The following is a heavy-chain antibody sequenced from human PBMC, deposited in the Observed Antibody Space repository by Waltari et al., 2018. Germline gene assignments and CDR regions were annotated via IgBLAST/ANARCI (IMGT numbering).Heavy chain of an antibody. V-gene: IGHV1-46*02. CDR1: GYPFNNYH. Sequence: QVHLVQSGAEVKKPGASVKISCKASGYPFNNYHTHWVRLAPGQGPEWMGVTDPDVVFTSYANKFQGRVTMTWDTSMSTSFLHLSRLTSDDTALYFCARGGSSPIYGVDVWGQGTAVTVSS. CDR3: ARGGSSPIYGVDV. D-gene: IGHD3-10*01. CDR2: TDPDVVFT. J-gene: IGHJ6*02.